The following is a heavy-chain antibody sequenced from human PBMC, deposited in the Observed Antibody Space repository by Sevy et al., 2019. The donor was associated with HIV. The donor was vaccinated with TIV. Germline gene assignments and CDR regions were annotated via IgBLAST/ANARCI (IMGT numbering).Heavy chain of an antibody. Sequence: ASVKVSCKASGGDFNNNAITWVRQAPGQGLEWMGGVIPMSGTAKYSQRFQGRVTIIADESTSTTYMELNSLRSEDTAVYFGAGVGDTLRFCSSTSCYFNWFDSWGQGTLVTVSS. D-gene: IGHD2-2*01. J-gene: IGHJ5*01. CDR1: GGDFNNNA. CDR2: VIPMSGTA. V-gene: IGHV1-69*13. CDR3: AGVGDTLRFCSSTSCYFNWFDS.